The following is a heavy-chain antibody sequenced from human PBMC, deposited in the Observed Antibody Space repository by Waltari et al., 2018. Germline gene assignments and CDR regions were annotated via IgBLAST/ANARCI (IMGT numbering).Heavy chain of an antibody. Sequence: QVQLVQSGAEVKKPGASVKVSCKASGYTFPNYAFNWVRQSTGQGLEWMGWMNHNSGNTAYAQKFQGRVTMTRDSSISTAYMEMSSLRSEDTAVYYCARGPRNWGVDYWGQGTLVTVSS. V-gene: IGHV1-8*02. J-gene: IGHJ4*02. CDR1: GYTFPNYA. CDR2: MNHNSGNT. D-gene: IGHD7-27*01. CDR3: ARGPRNWGVDY.